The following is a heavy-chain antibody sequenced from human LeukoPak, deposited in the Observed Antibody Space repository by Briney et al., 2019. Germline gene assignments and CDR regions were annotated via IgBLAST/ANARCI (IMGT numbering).Heavy chain of an antibody. CDR1: GFTFYTYN. CDR2: IRSYSSYR. Sequence: PGGSLRLSCAASGFTFYTYNFNWVRQAPGKGLEWVATIRSYSSYRHYGDSVKGRFTISRDYAERSVYLQMDNVRVEDTAVYFCTRYSEVYYYVDVWGTGTTVTVSS. CDR3: TRYSEVYYYVDV. J-gene: IGHJ6*03. V-gene: IGHV3-21*01. D-gene: IGHD2-21*01.